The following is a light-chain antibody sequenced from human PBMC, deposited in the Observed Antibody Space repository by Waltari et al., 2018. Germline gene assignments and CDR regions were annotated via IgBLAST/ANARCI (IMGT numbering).Light chain of an antibody. CDR1: SGSFSTTSY. CDR2: KTN. Sequence: QTVVTQEPSLSVSTGGTVTLTCALSSGSFSTTSYASWYQQTPGQPPRTLVFKTNTRSSGVPDRFSGSILGNKVALTITGAQAEDESDYYCLVYMGSGIWVFGGGTKLTVL. V-gene: IGLV8-61*01. J-gene: IGLJ3*02. CDR3: LVYMGSGIWV.